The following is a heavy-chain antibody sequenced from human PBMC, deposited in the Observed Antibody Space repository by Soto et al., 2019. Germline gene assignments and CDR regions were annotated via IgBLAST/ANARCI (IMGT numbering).Heavy chain of an antibody. Sequence: PSETLSLTCAVSGGSISSSNWWSWVRQPPGKGLEWIGEIYHSGSTNYNPSLKSRVTISVDKSKNQFSLKLSSVTAADAAVYYCARGTVFGGNYYYGMDVWGQGTTVTVSS. D-gene: IGHD3-3*01. J-gene: IGHJ6*02. V-gene: IGHV4-4*02. CDR1: GGSISSSNW. CDR2: IYHSGST. CDR3: ARGTVFGGNYYYGMDV.